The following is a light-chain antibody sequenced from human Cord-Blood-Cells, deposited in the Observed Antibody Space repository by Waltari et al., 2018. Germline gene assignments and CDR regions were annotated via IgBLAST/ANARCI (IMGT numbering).Light chain of an antibody. CDR3: QQYYSTQWT. CDR1: QSVLYSSNNKNY. J-gene: IGKJ1*01. Sequence: DIVMTQSPDSLAVSLGERATINCKSSQSVLYSSNNKNYLDWYQQTPGQPPKLLIYWASTRESGVADRFSGCGSGTDVTLTISRLQSEDVSVYYCQQYYSTQWTVRRRAKVEIK. V-gene: IGKV4-1*01. CDR2: WAS.